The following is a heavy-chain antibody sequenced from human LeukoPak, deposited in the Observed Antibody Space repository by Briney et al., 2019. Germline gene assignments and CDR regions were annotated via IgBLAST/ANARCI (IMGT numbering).Heavy chain of an antibody. CDR3: ARDVVNWFDP. CDR1: GGSFSGYY. D-gene: IGHD2-15*01. Sequence: SETLSLTCAVYGGSFSGYYWSWIRQPPGKGLEWIGEINHSGSTNYNPSLKSRVTISVDTSKNQFSLKLSSVTAADTAVYYCARDVVNWFDPWGQGTLVTVSS. J-gene: IGHJ5*02. CDR2: INHSGST. V-gene: IGHV4-34*01.